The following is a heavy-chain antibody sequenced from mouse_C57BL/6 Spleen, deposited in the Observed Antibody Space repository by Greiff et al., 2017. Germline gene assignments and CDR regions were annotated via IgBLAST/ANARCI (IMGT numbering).Heavy chain of an antibody. J-gene: IGHJ2*01. V-gene: IGHV1-80*01. D-gene: IGHD2-14*01. CDR1: GYAFSSYW. CDR3: ARSHGEGYDFGD. CDR2: IDPGDGDT. Sequence: VQLQQSGAELVKPGASVKISCKASGYAFSSYWMNWVKQRPGKGLEWIGQIDPGDGDTNYNGKFKGKATVTADKSSSTAYMQLSNLTSEDSAVYFCARSHGEGYDFGDWGQGTTLTVAS.